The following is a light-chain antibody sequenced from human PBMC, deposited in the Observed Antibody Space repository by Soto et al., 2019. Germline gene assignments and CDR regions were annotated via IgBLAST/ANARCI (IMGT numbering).Light chain of an antibody. CDR2: QAY. J-gene: IGLJ2*01. V-gene: IGLV3-1*01. CDR1: KLGIKY. CDR3: QAWDRSTVV. Sequence: SYELTQPPSVSVSPGQTASITCSGDKLGIKYTCWYQQKPGQSPVLVIYQAYKRPSGLPERFAGSNSGNTATLTISGTQSMDEADQYCQAWDRSTVVFGGGTKLTVL.